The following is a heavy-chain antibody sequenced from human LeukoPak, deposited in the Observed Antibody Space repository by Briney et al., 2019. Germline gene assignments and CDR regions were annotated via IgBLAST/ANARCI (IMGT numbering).Heavy chain of an antibody. Sequence: GGSLRLSCAASGFTFRSYAMHWVRQAPGKGLEWVAVISYDGSNKYYADSVKGRFTISRDNSKNTLYLQMNSLRAEDTAVYYCARENRVVTVTYYAFDIWGQGTMVTVSS. CDR1: GFTFRSYA. CDR2: ISYDGSNK. V-gene: IGHV3-30-3*01. CDR3: ARENRVVTVTYYAFDI. D-gene: IGHD4-23*01. J-gene: IGHJ3*02.